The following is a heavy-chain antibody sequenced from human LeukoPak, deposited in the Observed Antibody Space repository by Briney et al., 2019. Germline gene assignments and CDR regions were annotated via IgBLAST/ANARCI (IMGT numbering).Heavy chain of an antibody. CDR2: INWNGGST. J-gene: IGHJ4*02. V-gene: IGHV3-20*04. Sequence: PGGSLRLSCAASGFTFDEYGMSWVRQAPGKGLEWVSGINWNGGSTGYADSVKGRFTISRDNAKNSLYLQMNSLQAEDTAVYYCARHSSGRYDYWGQGTLVTVSS. CDR3: ARHSSGRYDY. CDR1: GFTFDEYG. D-gene: IGHD6-19*01.